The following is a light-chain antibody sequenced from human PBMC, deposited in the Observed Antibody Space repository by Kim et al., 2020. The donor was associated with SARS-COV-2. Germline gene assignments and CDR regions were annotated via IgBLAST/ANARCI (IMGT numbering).Light chain of an antibody. CDR2: ENK. CDR3: QTYDSNNWL. Sequence: NFMLTQARSVSESPGKTVTISCTRSSGGIASNYVQWFQQRPGSSPTIVIYENKKRPSGVPDRFSGSIDSSSNSASLTISGLKTEDEADYYCQTYDSNNWLFGGGTKLTVL. CDR1: SGGIASNY. J-gene: IGLJ3*02. V-gene: IGLV6-57*01.